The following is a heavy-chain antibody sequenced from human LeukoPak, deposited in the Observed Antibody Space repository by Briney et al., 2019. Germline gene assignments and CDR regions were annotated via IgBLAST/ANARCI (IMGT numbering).Heavy chain of an antibody. V-gene: IGHV4-59*01. Sequence: PSETLSLTCTVSGGSISSYYWSWLRQPPGKGLEGMGYIYYSGSTNYNPSRKSRVTISVDTSKNQFSLKLSSVTAADTAVYYCARSSAYYDYVWGSYRPRYYFDYWGQGPLVTVSS. CDR1: GGSISSYY. CDR2: IYYSGST. J-gene: IGHJ4*02. D-gene: IGHD3-16*01. CDR3: ARSSAYYDYVWGSYRPRYYFDY.